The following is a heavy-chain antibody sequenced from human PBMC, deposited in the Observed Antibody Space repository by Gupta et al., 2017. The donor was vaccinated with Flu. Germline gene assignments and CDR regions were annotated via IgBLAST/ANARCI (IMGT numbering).Heavy chain of an antibody. Sequence: EVQLVESGGGLVKPGGSLRLSCAASGFTFSSHSMNWVRQAPGKGLEWVSVISSSSSYIYFADSVKVRFTISRDNAKNSLYLQMNSLRAEDTAVYYCARDQSTVTGGDDYWGQGTLVTVSS. D-gene: IGHD4-17*01. CDR3: ARDQSTVTGGDDY. CDR1: GFTFSSHS. CDR2: ISSSSSYI. V-gene: IGHV3-21*01. J-gene: IGHJ4*02.